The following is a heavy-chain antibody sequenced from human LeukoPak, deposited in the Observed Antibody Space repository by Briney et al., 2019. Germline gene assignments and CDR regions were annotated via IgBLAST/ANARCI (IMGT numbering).Heavy chain of an antibody. Sequence: SETLSLTCTVSGGSISSYYWSWIRQPAGKGLEWIGRINTSGSTNYNPSLKSRVTMSADASKNQFSLQLSSVTATDTAVYYCARGRAVAEYWGQGTLVTVSS. D-gene: IGHD6-19*01. CDR2: INTSGST. CDR1: GGSISSYY. J-gene: IGHJ4*02. CDR3: ARGRAVAEY. V-gene: IGHV4-4*07.